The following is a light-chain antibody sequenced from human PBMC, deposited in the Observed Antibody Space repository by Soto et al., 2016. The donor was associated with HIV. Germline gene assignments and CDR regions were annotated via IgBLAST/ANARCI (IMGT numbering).Light chain of an antibody. CDR3: MQTLQTPRT. J-gene: IGKJ1*01. CDR1: QSLLHSSGYNY. V-gene: IGKV2-28*01. Sequence: DIVMTQSPLSLPVTPGEPASISCRSSQSLLHSSGYNYLDWYLQKPGQSPQLPIYLGSNRASGVPDRFSSSGSGTDFTLKISRMEADDVGVYYCMQTLQTPRTFGQGTKVEIK. CDR2: LGS.